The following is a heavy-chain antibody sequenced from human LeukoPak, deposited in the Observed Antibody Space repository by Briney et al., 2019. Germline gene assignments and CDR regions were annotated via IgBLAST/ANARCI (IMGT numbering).Heavy chain of an antibody. CDR3: ARSDQFQLVYGSGFDP. J-gene: IGHJ5*02. V-gene: IGHV1-18*01. D-gene: IGHD3-10*01. CDR2: ISPHNGYT. CDR1: GYTFTSYD. Sequence: GASVKVSCKASGYTFTSYDINWVRRAPGQGLEWMGWISPHNGYTNYAQALQDRITITTDISTSTAYLDVRNLRSDDTAIYYCARSDQFQLVYGSGFDPWGQGPWSASPQ.